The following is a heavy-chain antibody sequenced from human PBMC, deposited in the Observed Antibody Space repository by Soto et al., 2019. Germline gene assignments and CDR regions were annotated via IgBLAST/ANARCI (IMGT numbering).Heavy chain of an antibody. CDR2: IIPIFGTA. V-gene: IGHV1-69*13. CDR3: ARGLKDIVVVPAANPPDYYYGMDV. Sequence: SVKVSCKASGGTFSSYAISWVRQAPGQGLEWMGGIIPIFGTANYAQKFQGRVTITADESTSTAYMELSSLRSEDTAVYYCARGLKDIVVVPAANPPDYYYGMDVWGQGTTVTVS. CDR1: GGTFSSYA. J-gene: IGHJ6*02. D-gene: IGHD2-2*01.